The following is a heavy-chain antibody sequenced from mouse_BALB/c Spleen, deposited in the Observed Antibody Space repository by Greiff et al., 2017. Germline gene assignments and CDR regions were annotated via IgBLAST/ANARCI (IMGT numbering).Heavy chain of an antibody. CDR3: ARFRINFDY. D-gene: IGHD2-4*01. Sequence: QVQLKQSGAELAKPGASVKMSCKASGYTFTSYWMHWVKQRPGQGLEWIGYINPSTGYTEYNQKFKDKATLTADKSSSTAYMQLSSLTSEDSAVYYCARFRINFDYWGQGTTLTVSS. CDR1: GYTFTSYW. V-gene: IGHV1-7*01. J-gene: IGHJ2*01. CDR2: INPSTGYT.